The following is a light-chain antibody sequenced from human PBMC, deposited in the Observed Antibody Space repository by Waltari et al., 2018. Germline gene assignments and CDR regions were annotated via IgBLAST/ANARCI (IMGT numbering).Light chain of an antibody. Sequence: SYELTQPSSVSVSPGQPARITCSGDVLAKKYARWFQQKPGQAPVLVIYKDSGRPSGIPERFSGSSSGTTVTLTISGAQVEDEADYYCYSAADNNGVFGGGTKLTVL. CDR1: VLAKKY. CDR3: YSAADNNGV. V-gene: IGLV3-27*01. J-gene: IGLJ3*02. CDR2: KDS.